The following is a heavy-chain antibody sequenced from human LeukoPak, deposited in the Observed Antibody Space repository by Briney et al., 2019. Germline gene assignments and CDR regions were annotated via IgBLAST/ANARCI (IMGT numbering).Heavy chain of an antibody. CDR2: IDPSDSYT. CDR3: ARRSCSSTSCYVRWFDP. D-gene: IGHD2-2*01. CDR1: GYSINNYW. V-gene: IGHV5-10-1*01. Sequence: GESLKISCKGSGYSINNYWIGWVRQMPGKGLEWMGRIDPSDSYTNYSPSLQGHVTISADKSISTAYLQWSSLKASDTAVYYCARRSCSSTSCYVRWFDPWGQGTLVTVSS. J-gene: IGHJ5*02.